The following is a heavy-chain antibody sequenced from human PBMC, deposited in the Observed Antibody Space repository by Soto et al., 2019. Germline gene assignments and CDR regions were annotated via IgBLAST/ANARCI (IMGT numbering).Heavy chain of an antibody. V-gene: IGHV1-18*01. CDR3: ARGRYGDS. CDR2: ISAHNGNT. Sequence: QVHLVQSGAEVKKPGASVKVSCKASGYTFTSYGITWVRQAPGQGLEWMGWISAHNGNTDYAQKLQGRVIVTRDTSTSTAYMELRSLISDDTAVYYGARGRYGDSWGQGALVTVSS. J-gene: IGHJ4*02. CDR1: GYTFTSYG. D-gene: IGHD1-1*01.